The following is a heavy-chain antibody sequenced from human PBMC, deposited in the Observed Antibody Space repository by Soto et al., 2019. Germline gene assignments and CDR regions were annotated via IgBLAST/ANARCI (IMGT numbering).Heavy chain of an antibody. D-gene: IGHD1-20*01. CDR2: IIPIVGKP. Sequence: SVKVSCKASGGTFSRYTISWVRQAPGQGPEWMGRIIPIVGKPKYAQKFQGRVAITADKSTRTVYMELSSLRSEATAVCYCARDKITGILDYWG. CDR3: ARDKITGILDY. V-gene: IGHV1-69*08. CDR1: GGTFSRYT. J-gene: IGHJ4*01.